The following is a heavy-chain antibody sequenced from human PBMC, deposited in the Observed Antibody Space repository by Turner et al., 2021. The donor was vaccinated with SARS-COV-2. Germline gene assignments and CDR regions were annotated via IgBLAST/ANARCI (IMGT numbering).Heavy chain of an antibody. Sequence: EVQLVESGGGFVQPEGSLRLSCAASGFTFSKFFMHWVRQAPGKGLVWVSRISDDGSSPAYADSVKGRFTISRDNAKNTLYLQMNSLTAEDSAVYYCVRSDVNAWYGLLDYWGQGTLVTVSS. CDR3: VRSDVNAWYGLLDY. V-gene: IGHV3-74*01. D-gene: IGHD3-16*01. CDR1: GFTFSKFF. CDR2: ISDDGSSP. J-gene: IGHJ4*02.